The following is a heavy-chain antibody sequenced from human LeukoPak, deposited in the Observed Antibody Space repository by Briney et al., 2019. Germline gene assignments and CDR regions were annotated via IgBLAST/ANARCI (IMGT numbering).Heavy chain of an antibody. CDR1: GGSISSYY. CDR3: ARGPAKWGYYYYYYYMDV. J-gene: IGHJ6*03. CDR2: IYYSGST. D-gene: IGHD3-16*01. Sequence: PSETLSLTRTVSGGSISSYYWSWIRQPPGKGLEWIGYIYYSGSTNYNPSLKSRVTISVDTSKSQFSLKLSSVTAADTAVYYCARGPAKWGYYYYYYYMDVWGKGTTVTVSS. V-gene: IGHV4-59*01.